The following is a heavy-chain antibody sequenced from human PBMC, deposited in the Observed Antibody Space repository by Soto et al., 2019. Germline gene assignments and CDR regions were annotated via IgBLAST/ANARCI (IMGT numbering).Heavy chain of an antibody. CDR3: AKDDLIGYTYAYNS. Sequence: GGSLRLSCAASGFTFSSNAMSWVRQAPGKGLEWVSFISGSGGNTYYADSVKGRFAISRDNSKNTLFLQMNSLRAEDTAIYYCAKDDLIGYTYAYNSWGQGTQVTVSS. V-gene: IGHV3-23*01. D-gene: IGHD5-18*01. CDR2: ISGSGGNT. CDR1: GFTFSSNA. J-gene: IGHJ4*02.